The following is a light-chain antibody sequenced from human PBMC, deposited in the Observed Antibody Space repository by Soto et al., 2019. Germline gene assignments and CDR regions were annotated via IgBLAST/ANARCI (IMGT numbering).Light chain of an antibody. CDR3: QQYNGYSRT. CDR1: QIISSW. V-gene: IGKV1-5*01. J-gene: IGKJ1*01. Sequence: DIQMTQSPSTLSASVGDRVTITCRASQIISSWLAWFQQKPGKAPKLLIYDASTLESGVPSRFSGSGSGTEFTLTISSMQPDDFATFYCQQYNGYSRTFGQGTKVDIK. CDR2: DAS.